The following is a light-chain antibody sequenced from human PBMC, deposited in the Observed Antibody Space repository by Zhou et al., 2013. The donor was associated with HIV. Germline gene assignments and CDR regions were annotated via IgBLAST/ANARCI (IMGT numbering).Light chain of an antibody. CDR1: QSIDNW. J-gene: IGKJ2*01. V-gene: IGKV1-5*03. Sequence: DIQMTQSPSTLSASVGDRVTITCRASQSIDNWLAWYQQKPGKAPKLLIYKASSLESGVPSRFSGSGSGTEFTLTISSLQPDDFATYYCQQCNDYSTYTFGLGDQAGDQT. CDR3: QQCNDYSTYT. CDR2: KAS.